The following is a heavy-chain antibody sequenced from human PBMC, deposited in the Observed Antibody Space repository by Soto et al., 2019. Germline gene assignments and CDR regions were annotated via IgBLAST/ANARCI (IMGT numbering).Heavy chain of an antibody. D-gene: IGHD2-8*02. CDR2: ILHTGGT. J-gene: IGHJ4*02. Sequence: LSLTCAVSGGSISGGGFSWSWIRQPPGKGLEWIGYILHTGGTQYNPSLKSRVSMSVDKSKNQFSLHLTSVTAADTAVYYYDTERLYFDKWGQGALVTVSS. V-gene: IGHV4-30-2*01. CDR3: DTERLYFDK. CDR1: GGSISGGGFS.